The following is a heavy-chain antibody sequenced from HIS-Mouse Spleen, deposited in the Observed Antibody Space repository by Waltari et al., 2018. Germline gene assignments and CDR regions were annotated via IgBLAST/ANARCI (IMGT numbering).Heavy chain of an antibody. CDR1: GGSISSSSYY. Sequence: QLQLQESGPGLVKPSETLSLTCTVSGGSISSSSYYWGWIRQPPGQGLEWIGRIYYWGSTYYNPSLKSRVTISVDTSKNQFSLKLSSVTAADTAVYYCARHNLNYWYFDLWCRGTLVTVSS. CDR3: ARHNLNYWYFDL. CDR2: IYYWGST. V-gene: IGHV4-39*01. J-gene: IGHJ2*01.